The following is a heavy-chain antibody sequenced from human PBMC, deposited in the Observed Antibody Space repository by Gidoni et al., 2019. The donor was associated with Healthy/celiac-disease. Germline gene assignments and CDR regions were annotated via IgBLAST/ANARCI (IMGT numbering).Heavy chain of an antibody. CDR2: IKSKTDGGTT. Sequence: EVQLVESGGGLVKPGGSLRLSCAASGFTFSNAWMSWLRQAPGKGLEWVGRIKSKTDGGTTDYAAPVKGRFTISRDDSKNTLYLQMNSLKTEDTAVYYCTTVGSYYDSSGGLPVHFDYWGQGTLVTVSS. CDR3: TTVGSYYDSSGGLPVHFDY. J-gene: IGHJ4*02. D-gene: IGHD3-22*01. V-gene: IGHV3-15*01. CDR1: GFTFSNAW.